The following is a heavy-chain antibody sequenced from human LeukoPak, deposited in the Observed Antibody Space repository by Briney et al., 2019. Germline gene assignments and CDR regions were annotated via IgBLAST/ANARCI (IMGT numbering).Heavy chain of an antibody. J-gene: IGHJ6*03. Sequence: PSETLSLTCAVYGGSFSGYYWSWIRQPPGKGLEWIGEINHSGSTNYNPSLKSRVTISVDTSKNQFSLKLSSVTAADTAVYYCAGLDGYSYGYRYNYYRDVGGKGTPVTVSS. CDR1: GGSFSGYY. V-gene: IGHV4-34*01. CDR2: INHSGST. D-gene: IGHD5-18*01. CDR3: AGLDGYSYGYRYNYYRDV.